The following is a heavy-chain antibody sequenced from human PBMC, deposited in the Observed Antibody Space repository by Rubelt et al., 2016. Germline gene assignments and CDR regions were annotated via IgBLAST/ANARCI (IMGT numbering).Heavy chain of an antibody. CDR3: ARGSAIYEPMDV. CDR2: ISSNGGST. CDR1: GFTFSSYA. J-gene: IGHJ6*03. V-gene: IGHV3-64*01. Sequence: EVQLVESGGGLVQPGGSLRLSCAASGFTFSSYAMHWVRQAPGKGLEYVSGISSNGGSTYYANSVKGRFTISRDNSKNTLSLQMGSLRGEDMAVYYGARGSAIYEPMDVWGKGTTVTVSS. D-gene: IGHD3-3*01.